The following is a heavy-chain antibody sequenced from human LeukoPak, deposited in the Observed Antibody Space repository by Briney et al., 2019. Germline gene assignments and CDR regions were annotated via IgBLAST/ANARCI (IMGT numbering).Heavy chain of an antibody. CDR3: ARVYYYGSGSYYISY. CDR2: INWNGGST. J-gene: IGHJ4*02. CDR1: GFTFDDYG. D-gene: IGHD3-10*01. Sequence: GGSLRLSCAASGFTFDDYGMSWVRQAPGKGLEWLSGINWNGGSTGYADSVKGRFTISRDNAKNSLYLQMNSLGAEDTALYYCARVYYYGSGSYYISYGGQGTLVTVSS. V-gene: IGHV3-20*04.